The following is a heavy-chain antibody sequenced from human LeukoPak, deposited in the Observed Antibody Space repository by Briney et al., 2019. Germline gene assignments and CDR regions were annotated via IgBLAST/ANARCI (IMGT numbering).Heavy chain of an antibody. D-gene: IGHD3-10*01. CDR3: FREGGD. V-gene: IGHV3-30*04. CDR2: ISYDGSNK. Sequence: PGGSLRLSCAASGFTFSSYAMHWVRQAPGKGLEWVAVISYDGSNKYYADSVKGRFTISRDNGKNTLYLQMNSLRVEDTAIYYCFREGGDWGQGTLVTVSS. CDR1: GFTFSSYA. J-gene: IGHJ4*02.